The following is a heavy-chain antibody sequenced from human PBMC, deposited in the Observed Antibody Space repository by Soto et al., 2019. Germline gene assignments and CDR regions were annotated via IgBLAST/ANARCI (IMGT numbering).Heavy chain of an antibody. V-gene: IGHV1-69*02. CDR2: IIPILGIA. CDR3: ARGGIADDYLYSYAMDV. Sequence: QVQLVQSGAEVKKPGSSVKVSCKASGGTFSSYTISWVRQAPGQGLEWMGRIIPILGIASYAQKFQGRVTITMEEFTSTAYMEVRSLRSEDTAVYYCARGGIADDYLYSYAMDVWGQGTTVTVSS. D-gene: IGHD1-20*01. J-gene: IGHJ6*02. CDR1: GGTFSSYT.